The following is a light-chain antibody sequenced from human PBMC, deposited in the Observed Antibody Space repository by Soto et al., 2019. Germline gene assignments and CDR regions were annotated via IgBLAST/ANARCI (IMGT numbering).Light chain of an antibody. J-gene: IGKJ5*01. CDR1: QSVSSY. Sequence: EIVLTQSPATLSLSPGERATLSCRASQSVSSYLAWYQQKPGQAPRLLIYDASNRATGIPARFSGSGSGTDFTLTIRSLEPEDFAVYYCKQRSNWSITVGQGTRLENK. V-gene: IGKV3-11*01. CDR3: KQRSNWSIT. CDR2: DAS.